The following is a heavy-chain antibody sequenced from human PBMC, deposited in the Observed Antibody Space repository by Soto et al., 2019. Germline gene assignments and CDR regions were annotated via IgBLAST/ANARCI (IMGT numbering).Heavy chain of an antibody. V-gene: IGHV3-23*01. D-gene: IGHD3-10*01. CDR1: GFTFSNYA. J-gene: IGHJ4*02. Sequence: EVQLLESAGGLVQPGGSLRLSCAASGFTFSNYAMSWVRQAPGKGLEWVSTFIRSGNTYYADSVQGRFTISRDNSKNTLYLQMDSLRAEDTAVYYCAREFAPGSPNYDYWGLGTLVTVSS. CDR2: FIRSGNT. CDR3: AREFAPGSPNYDY.